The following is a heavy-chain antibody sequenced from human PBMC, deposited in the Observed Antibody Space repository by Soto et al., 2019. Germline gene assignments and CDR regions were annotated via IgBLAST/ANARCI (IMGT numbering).Heavy chain of an antibody. Sequence: GGSLRLSCAGYGFTFSSYEMNWVRQAPGKGLEWVSFISGSGTTTYYADSVRGRFTISRGNTKNSLYLQMNSLSAEDTGVYYGTRVLYGTSWGQGTLVTVSS. V-gene: IGHV3-48*03. CDR2: ISGSGTTT. CDR1: GFTFSSYE. J-gene: IGHJ5*02. CDR3: TRVLYGTS. D-gene: IGHD2-2*02.